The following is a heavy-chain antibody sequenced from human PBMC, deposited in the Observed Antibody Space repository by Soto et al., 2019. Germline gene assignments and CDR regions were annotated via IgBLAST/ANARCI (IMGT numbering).Heavy chain of an antibody. CDR2: IYYSGST. CDR1: VGSISSGGYY. Sequence: QVQLQESGPVLVKPSQTLSLTCIVSVGSISSGGYYWSWIRQLPGKGLEWIGYIYYSGSTSYNPALKSRISILVDTSKNQFSLNLSSVTAADTAVYYCARTTYVGDSRVSTFDSWGQGTLVTVSS. CDR3: ARTTYVGDSRVSTFDS. V-gene: IGHV4-31*03. J-gene: IGHJ4*02. D-gene: IGHD2-21*01.